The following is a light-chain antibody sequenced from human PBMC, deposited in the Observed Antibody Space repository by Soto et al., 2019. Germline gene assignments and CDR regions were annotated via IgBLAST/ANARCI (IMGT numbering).Light chain of an antibody. CDR3: QQYGSSPPIT. CDR1: QSVSSSY. CDR2: GAS. V-gene: IGKV3-20*01. Sequence: EIVLTQSPGTLSLSPGERATLSCRASQSVSSSYLAWYQQEPGQAPRLLIYGASSRATGIPDRFSGSGSGTDCTLTISRLEPEDCAVYYCQQYGSSPPITFGQGTRLEMK. J-gene: IGKJ5*01.